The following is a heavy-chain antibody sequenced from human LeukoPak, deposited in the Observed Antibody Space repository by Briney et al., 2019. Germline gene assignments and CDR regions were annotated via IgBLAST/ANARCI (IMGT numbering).Heavy chain of an antibody. CDR2: INDRGTGT. CDR3: AKGLKTAVGPYMGYHYYMDV. D-gene: IGHD5-18*01. V-gene: IGHV3-23*01. Sequence: GGSLRLSCAASGFTFSKYAMSWVRQAPGKGLEWVSTINDRGTGTYYADSVKGRFTISRDNSKNTLSLQMNSLRAEDTAVYYCAKGLKTAVGPYMGYHYYMDVWGKGTTVTVSS. J-gene: IGHJ6*03. CDR1: GFTFSKYA.